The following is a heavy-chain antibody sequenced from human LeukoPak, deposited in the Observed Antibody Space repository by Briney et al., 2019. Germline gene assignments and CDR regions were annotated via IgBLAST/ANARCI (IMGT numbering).Heavy chain of an antibody. D-gene: IGHD5-18*01. J-gene: IGHJ4*02. Sequence: SQTLSLTCTVSGGSISSGGYYWSWIRQHPGKGPEWIGYIYFSGSTYYNPSLKSRVTISADTSKNQFSLKLSSVTAADTAVYYCASEVDTSYYFDYWGQGTLVTVSS. V-gene: IGHV4-31*03. CDR2: IYFSGST. CDR3: ASEVDTSYYFDY. CDR1: GGSISSGGYY.